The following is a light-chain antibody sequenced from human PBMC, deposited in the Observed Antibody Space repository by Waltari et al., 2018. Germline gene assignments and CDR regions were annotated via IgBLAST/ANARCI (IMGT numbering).Light chain of an antibody. J-gene: IGLJ2*01. Sequence: QSALTQPPSASGSPGQSVTIPCTGTSSAVGRFDYVSWYQQHPGQTPKLLIYNVRQRPSGVPDRFSGSKSGNTASLAVSGLQADDEADYYCSSYTGSGIVFGGGTKLTVL. V-gene: IGLV2-8*01. CDR3: SSYTGSGIV. CDR2: NVR. CDR1: SSAVGRFDY.